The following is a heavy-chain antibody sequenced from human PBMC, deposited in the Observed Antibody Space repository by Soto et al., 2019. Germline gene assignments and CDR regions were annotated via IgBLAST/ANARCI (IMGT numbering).Heavy chain of an antibody. D-gene: IGHD4-17*01. CDR1: GFSVSTKY. CDR3: ATTATPYYYYMDV. Sequence: LRLSCAASGFSVSTKYMSWVRQAPGKGLEWLSLIQSGGSTYYADSVKGRFTISRDNSENTLFLLINSLRAEDTAVYYCATTATPYYYYMDVWGKGTTVTVSS. J-gene: IGHJ6*03. V-gene: IGHV3-66*01. CDR2: IQSGGST.